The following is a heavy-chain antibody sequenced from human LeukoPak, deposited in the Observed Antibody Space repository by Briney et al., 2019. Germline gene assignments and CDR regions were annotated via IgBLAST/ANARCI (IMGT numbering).Heavy chain of an antibody. CDR3: ASPLRPLGNDGGY. CDR1: GGSFSGYY. J-gene: IGHJ4*02. V-gene: IGHV4-34*01. CDR2: INHSGST. D-gene: IGHD1-1*01. Sequence: SETLSLTCAVYGGSFSGYYWSWIRQAPGKGLEWIGEINHSGSTNYNPSLKSRVTISVNTSKNQFSLKLSSVTAANTAVYYWASPLRPLGNDGGYWGQGTLVTVSS.